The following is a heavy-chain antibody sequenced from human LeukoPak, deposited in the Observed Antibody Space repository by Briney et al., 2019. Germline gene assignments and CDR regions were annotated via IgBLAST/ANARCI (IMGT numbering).Heavy chain of an antibody. CDR1: GFTFSSYE. J-gene: IGHJ4*02. D-gene: IGHD5-18*01. V-gene: IGHV3-23*01. CDR3: ATAVGYNYGSDY. CDR2: IRGSGGGT. Sequence: GGSLRLSCAASGFTFSSYEMHWVRQAPGKGLEWVSAIRGSGGGTYYADSVKGRFTISRDNSKNTLYLQMNSLRDEDTAVYYCATAVGYNYGSDYWGQGTLVTVSS.